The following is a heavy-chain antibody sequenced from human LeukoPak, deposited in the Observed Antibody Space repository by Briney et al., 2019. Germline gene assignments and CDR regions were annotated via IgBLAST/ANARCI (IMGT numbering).Heavy chain of an antibody. V-gene: IGHV3-21*01. D-gene: IGHD2-15*01. CDR2: ISTSSSYI. J-gene: IGHJ4*02. CDR1: GFTFSRHN. CDR3: ARDVVVVVATDSNLDY. Sequence: GGSLRLSCAASGFTFSRHNMNWVRQAPGKGLEWVSSISTSSSYIYYADSVKGRFTISRDNAKNSLYLQMNSLRPEDTAVYYCARDVVVVVATDSNLDYWGQGTLVTVSS.